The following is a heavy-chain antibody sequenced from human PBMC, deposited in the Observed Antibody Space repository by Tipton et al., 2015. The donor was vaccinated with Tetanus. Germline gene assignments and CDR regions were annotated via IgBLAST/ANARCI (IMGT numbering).Heavy chain of an antibody. Sequence: TLSLTCSVSGGSISSGGYFWNWIRQHPGKGPEWIGYIYYSGDTFYNPSLKSRVSMSVDTSKNQFSPNLRSVTAADTAVYYCARDQGGGRVVRLNWFDPWGQGTLVSVSS. J-gene: IGHJ5*02. CDR1: GGSISSGGYF. CDR2: IYYSGDT. D-gene: IGHD6-6*01. V-gene: IGHV4-31*03. CDR3: ARDQGGGRVVRLNWFDP.